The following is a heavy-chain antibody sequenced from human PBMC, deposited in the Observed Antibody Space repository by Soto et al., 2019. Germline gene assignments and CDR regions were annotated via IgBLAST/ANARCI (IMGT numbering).Heavy chain of an antibody. D-gene: IGHD1-26*01. CDR2: ISGSGGGT. J-gene: IGHJ4*02. CDR3: ARLDSSGSRY. V-gene: IGHV3-23*01. Sequence: EVQLLESGGGLVQPGGSMTLSCAASGFTFSSFAMTWVRQAPGKGLEWVSSISGSGGGTYYADSVKGRFTCSRDNSNNRLYLQMNSLRVEDTAIYYCARLDSSGSRYWGQGTLATVSS. CDR1: GFTFSSFA.